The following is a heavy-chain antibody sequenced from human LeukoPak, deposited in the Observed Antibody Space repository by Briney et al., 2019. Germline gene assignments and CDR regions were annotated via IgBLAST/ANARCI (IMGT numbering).Heavy chain of an antibody. CDR1: GLTFRTSW. D-gene: IGHD3-10*01. CDR3: ARPGGYAFDI. CDR2: IKEDGSEK. Sequence: GGSLRLSCAASGLTFRTSWMSWVRQTPGKGLEWVADIKEDGSEKVYVDSVRGRFTISRDNAENSLYLQMNSLRTADTAVYYCARPGGYAFDIWGQGTMVTVSS. J-gene: IGHJ3*02. V-gene: IGHV3-7*01.